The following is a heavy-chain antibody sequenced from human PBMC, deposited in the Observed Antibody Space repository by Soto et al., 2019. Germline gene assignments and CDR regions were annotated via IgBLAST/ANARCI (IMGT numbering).Heavy chain of an antibody. CDR1: GGSISSSSYY. D-gene: IGHD2-2*01. J-gene: IGHJ4*02. CDR2: IYYSGST. CDR3: ARLGYQLAPLI. V-gene: IGHV4-39*01. Sequence: PSETLSLTCTVSGGSISSSSYYWGWIRQPPGKGLEWIGSIYYSGSTYYNPSLKSRVTISVDTSKNQFSLKLSSVTAADTAVYYCARLGYQLAPLIWGQGTLVTVSS.